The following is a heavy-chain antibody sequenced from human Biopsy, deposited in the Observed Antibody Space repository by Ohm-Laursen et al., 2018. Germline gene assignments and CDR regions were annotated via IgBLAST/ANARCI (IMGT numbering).Heavy chain of an antibody. CDR3: AKDSFVMEWRGMDV. J-gene: IGHJ6*02. Sequence: SLRLSCAASGFKFPDYAMHWVRQVPGKGLEWVAGISWNGPFKFYADSVKGRFTISRDNTKKILFLQMNSLRLEDTALYYCAKDSFVMEWRGMDVWGQGTTVTVSS. CDR2: ISWNGPFK. V-gene: IGHV3-9*01. CDR1: GFKFPDYA. D-gene: IGHD3-3*01.